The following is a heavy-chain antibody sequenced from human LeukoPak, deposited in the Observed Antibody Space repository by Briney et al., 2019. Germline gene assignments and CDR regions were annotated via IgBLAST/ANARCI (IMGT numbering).Heavy chain of an antibody. CDR3: AKEGSGYYWNAFDY. V-gene: IGHV1-8*02. CDR2: MNPNSGNT. CDR1: GYTFTSYD. D-gene: IGHD3-22*01. Sequence: ASVKVSCKASGYTFTSYDINWVRQATGQGLEWMGWMNPNSGNTGYAQKFQGRVTMTRDTSTSTVYMELSSLRSEDTAVYYCAKEGSGYYWNAFDYWGQGTLVTVSS. J-gene: IGHJ4*02.